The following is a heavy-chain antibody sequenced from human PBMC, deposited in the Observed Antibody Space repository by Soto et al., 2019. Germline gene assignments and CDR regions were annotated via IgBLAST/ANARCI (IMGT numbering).Heavy chain of an antibody. V-gene: IGHV3-7*04. D-gene: IGHD3-22*01. Sequence: GGSLRISFAACGYTVSSYWMSWVRQAPGKGLEWVANIKQDGSQKWYVDSVKGRFTISRDNAKNSLYLQMNSLRGEDTAVYYCARGDYYDISGPFSDAFDIWGQGTMLTVSS. CDR3: ARGDYYDISGPFSDAFDI. CDR2: IKQDGSQK. J-gene: IGHJ3*02. CDR1: GYTVSSYW.